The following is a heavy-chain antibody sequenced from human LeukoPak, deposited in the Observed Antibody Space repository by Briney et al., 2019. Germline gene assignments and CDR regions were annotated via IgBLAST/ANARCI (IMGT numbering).Heavy chain of an antibody. V-gene: IGHV3-74*01. CDR1: GFSFSDHW. J-gene: IGHJ4*02. D-gene: IGHD1-26*01. CDR2: VSTDGSRT. Sequence: GGSLRLSCAASGFSFSDHWMHWVRQAPGKGLVWVSRVSTDGSRTSYADSVKGRFTISRDNSKNTLYLQMGSLRAEDMAVYYCVRLAGGSYSDYWGQGILVTVSS. CDR3: VRLAGGSYSDY.